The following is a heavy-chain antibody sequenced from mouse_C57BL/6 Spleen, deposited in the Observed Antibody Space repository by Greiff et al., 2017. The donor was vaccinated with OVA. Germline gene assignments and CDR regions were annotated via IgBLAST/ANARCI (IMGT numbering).Heavy chain of an antibody. CDR2: ISSGSSTI. Sequence: EVKLMESGGGLVKPGGSLKLSCAASGFTFSDYGMHWVRQAPEKGLEWVAYISSGSSTIYYADTVKGRFPISRDNAKNTLFLQMTSLRSEDTAMYYCARRDYYYYAMDYWGQGTSVTVSS. CDR1: GFTFSDYG. CDR3: ARRDYYYYAMDY. V-gene: IGHV5-17*01. D-gene: IGHD1-1*01. J-gene: IGHJ4*01.